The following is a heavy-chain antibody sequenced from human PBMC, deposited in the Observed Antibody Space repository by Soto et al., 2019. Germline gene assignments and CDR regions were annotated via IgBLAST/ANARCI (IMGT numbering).Heavy chain of an antibody. J-gene: IGHJ4*02. D-gene: IGHD2-8*01. V-gene: IGHV4-59*02. CDR3: ARDPGYCTNGVCPIFDF. Sequence: QVHLRESGPGLVKSSETLSLTCTVSGDSVTNYFCSWMRQPPGKGLEWIGHMYHGGRTNYSPSLKSTVTMSLDSSRNQFALNLSSVTAADTAVYFCARDPGYCTNGVCPIFDFWGQGILVAVSS. CDR1: GDSVTNYF. CDR2: MYHGGRT.